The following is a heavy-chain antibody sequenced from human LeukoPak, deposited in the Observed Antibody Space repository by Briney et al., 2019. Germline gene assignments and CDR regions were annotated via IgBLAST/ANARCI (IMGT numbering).Heavy chain of an antibody. J-gene: IGHJ4*02. CDR3: ARAVAGKKLYYFDY. Sequence: GGSLRLSCAASGFTFSSYSMNWVRQAPGKGLEWVSSISSSSSYIYYADSVKGRFTISRDNAKNSLYLQMNSPRAEDTAVYYCARAVAGKKLYYFDYWGQGTLVTVSS. V-gene: IGHV3-21*01. CDR2: ISSSSSYI. D-gene: IGHD6-19*01. CDR1: GFTFSSYS.